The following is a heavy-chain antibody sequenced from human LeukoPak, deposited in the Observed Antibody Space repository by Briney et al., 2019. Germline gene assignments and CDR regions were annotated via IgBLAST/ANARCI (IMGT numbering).Heavy chain of an antibody. J-gene: IGHJ4*02. CDR1: GFTLNTNY. CDR2: IYAGGNT. CDR3: AREVYSSTWFDL. V-gene: IGHV3-66*01. Sequence: PPGGSLRLSCAASGFTLNTNYMNWVRQVPGKGLEWVSVIYAGGNTYYADSVKERFTISRDNSRNTLYLQMNSLRGDDTAVYYCAREVYSSTWFDLWGQGTLVTVSS. D-gene: IGHD6-13*01.